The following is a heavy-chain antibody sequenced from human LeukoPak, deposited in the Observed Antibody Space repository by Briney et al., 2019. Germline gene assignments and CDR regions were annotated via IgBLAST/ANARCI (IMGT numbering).Heavy chain of an antibody. D-gene: IGHD6-13*01. CDR2: INPSGGST. V-gene: IGHV1-46*01. Sequence: ASVKVSCKASGYTFTSYYMHWARQAPGQGLEWMGIINPSGGSTSYAQKFQGRVTMTRDMSTSTVYMELSSLRSEDTAVYYCATSWYSSSWYEGAFDIWGQGTVVTVSS. CDR3: ATSWYSSSWYEGAFDI. CDR1: GYTFTSYY. J-gene: IGHJ3*02.